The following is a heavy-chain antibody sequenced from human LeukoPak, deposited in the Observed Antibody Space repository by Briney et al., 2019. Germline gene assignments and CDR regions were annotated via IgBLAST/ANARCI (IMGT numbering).Heavy chain of an antibody. CDR2: INHSGST. CDR3: ARVEVNSTDYYYYYYMDV. V-gene: IGHV4-34*01. J-gene: IGHJ6*03. Sequence: SETLSLTCAVYGGSFSGYYWSWIRQPPGKGLEWIGEINHSGSTNYNPSLKSRVTISVDTSKNQFSLKLSSVTAADTAVYYCARVEVNSTDYYYYYYMDVWGKGTAVTVSS. D-gene: IGHD6-13*01. CDR1: GGSFSGYY.